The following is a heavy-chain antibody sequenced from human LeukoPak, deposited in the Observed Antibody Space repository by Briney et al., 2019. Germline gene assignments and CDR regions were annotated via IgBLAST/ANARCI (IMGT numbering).Heavy chain of an antibody. CDR1: GFTFSSYW. CDR2: IKQDGSEK. D-gene: IGHD3-22*01. CDR3: ARYYDSSGYCLYYYYYYGMDV. Sequence: AGSLRLSCAASGFTFSSYWMSWIRQAPGKGLEWVANIKQDGSEKYYVDSVKGRFTISRDNAKNSLYLQMNSLRADDTAVYYCARYYDSSGYCLYYYYYYGMDVWGQGTTVTVSS. V-gene: IGHV3-7*05. J-gene: IGHJ6*02.